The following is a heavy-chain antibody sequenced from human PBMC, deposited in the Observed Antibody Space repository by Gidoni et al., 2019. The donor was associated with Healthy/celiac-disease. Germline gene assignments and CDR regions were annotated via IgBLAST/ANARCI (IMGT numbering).Heavy chain of an antibody. CDR1: GFTVSSNY. V-gene: IGHV3-53*01. Sequence: EVQLVESGGGLIEPGGTLRLSCAASGFTVSSNYMSWGRQAPGTWLEWVSVNDSGGSKTCANSLKGRFTISRDNTKNTLYLQMNSLRAEDTAVYYCARGCKKSPANDYWGQGTLVTVSS. J-gene: IGHJ4*02. CDR2: NDSGGSK. CDR3: ARGCKKSPANDY.